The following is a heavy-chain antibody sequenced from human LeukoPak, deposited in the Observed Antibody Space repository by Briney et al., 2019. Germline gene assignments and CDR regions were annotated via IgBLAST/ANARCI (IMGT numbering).Heavy chain of an antibody. Sequence: GGSLRLSCAASGFAFSSYSMNWVRQAPGKGLEWVSSISSSSSYIYYADSVKGRFTISRDNAKNSLCLQMNSLRAEDTAVYYCASGMDIVVVPAAPAAFDIWGQGTMVTVSS. J-gene: IGHJ3*02. V-gene: IGHV3-21*01. CDR2: ISSSSSYI. CDR3: ASGMDIVVVPAAPAAFDI. CDR1: GFAFSSYS. D-gene: IGHD2-2*03.